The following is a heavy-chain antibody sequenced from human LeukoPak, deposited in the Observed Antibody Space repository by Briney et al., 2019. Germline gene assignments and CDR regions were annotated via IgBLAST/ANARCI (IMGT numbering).Heavy chain of an antibody. CDR1: GFTFSSFV. J-gene: IGHJ1*01. V-gene: IGHV3-33*01. D-gene: IGHD2-8*01. CDR2: MWYDGSKK. Sequence: GGSLRLSCAASGFTFSSFVMHWVRQAPGKGLEWVAVMWYDGSKKYYADSVKGRPTISRDNSKNTLYLQMNSLRAEDTAMYYCARDLYDPNGNEYFQHWGQGTLVTVSS. CDR3: ARDLYDPNGNEYFQH.